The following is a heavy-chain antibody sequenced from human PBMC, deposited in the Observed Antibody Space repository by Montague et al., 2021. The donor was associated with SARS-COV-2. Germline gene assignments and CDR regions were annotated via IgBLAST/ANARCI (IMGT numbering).Heavy chain of an antibody. J-gene: IGHJ4*02. Sequence: SETLSLTCAVYGGSFNDYQWSWIREPPGQGLGRVGDINHSGSTNYNPSLKSRVTISVDTAKNQFSLKLSSVTAADTAVYYCARGTSTINMIVVVITGIGYYFDYWGQGTLVTVSS. D-gene: IGHD3-22*01. V-gene: IGHV4-34*01. CDR3: ARGTSTINMIVVVITGIGYYFDY. CDR1: GGSFNDYQ. CDR2: INHSGST.